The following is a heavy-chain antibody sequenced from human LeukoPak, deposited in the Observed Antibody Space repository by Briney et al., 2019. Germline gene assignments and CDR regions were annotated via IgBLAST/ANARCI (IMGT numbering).Heavy chain of an antibody. D-gene: IGHD3-10*01. V-gene: IGHV1-8*01. CDR1: GYTFTSYD. J-gene: IGHJ5*02. CDR2: MNPNSGNT. CDR3: ARGLMVRGVIITGDP. Sequence: ASLKVSCKASGYTFTSYDINWVRQATGQGLEWMGWMNPNSGNTGYAQKFQGRVTMTRNTSISTAYMELSSLRSEDTAVYYCARGLMVRGVIITGDPWGQGTLVTVSS.